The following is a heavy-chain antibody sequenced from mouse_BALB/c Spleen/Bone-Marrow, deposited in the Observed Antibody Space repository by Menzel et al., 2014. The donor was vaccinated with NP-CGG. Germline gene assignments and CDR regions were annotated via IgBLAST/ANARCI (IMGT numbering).Heavy chain of an antibody. CDR1: GYSFTGYF. J-gene: IGHJ1*01. CDR2: INPYNGDT. Sequence: VQLQQSGPEPVKPGASVKISCKASGYSFTGYFMNWVKQSHGKSLEWIGRINPYNGDTFYNQKFKGKATLTVDKSSSTAHMELLSLTSEDSAVYYCGKVYDYDGWYFDVWGAGTTVTVSS. CDR3: GKVYDYDGWYFDV. V-gene: IGHV1-37*01. D-gene: IGHD2-4*01.